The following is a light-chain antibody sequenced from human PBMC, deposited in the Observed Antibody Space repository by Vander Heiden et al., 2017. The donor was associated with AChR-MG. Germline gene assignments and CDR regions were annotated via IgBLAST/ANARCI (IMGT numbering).Light chain of an antibody. V-gene: IGLV1-44*01. CDR1: LANIRRHT. J-gene: IGLJ2*01. Sequence: QSVLTQPPSASSTPGQSVTITCSGSLANIRRHTVTRYQQLPGTPPKLHIHLNNERPSGVPDRSSGTKSGTSASLDISGIQADDEADYYCAAWDDSLNGRVVVGGGTKLTVL. CDR2: LNN. CDR3: AAWDDSLNGRVV.